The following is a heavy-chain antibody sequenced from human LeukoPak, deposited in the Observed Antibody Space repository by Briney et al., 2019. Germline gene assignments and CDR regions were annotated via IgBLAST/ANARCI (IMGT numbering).Heavy chain of an antibody. D-gene: IGHD2-15*01. CDR1: GFTFSSSA. Sequence: GGSLRLSCAASGFTFSSSAMSWVRQAPGKGLEWVLAISNNGGYTYYADSVQGRFTISRDNSKSTLCLQMNSLRAEDTAVYYCAKQLGYCSDGSCYFPYWGQGTLVTVSS. J-gene: IGHJ4*02. V-gene: IGHV3-23*01. CDR3: AKQLGYCSDGSCYFPY. CDR2: ISNNGGYT.